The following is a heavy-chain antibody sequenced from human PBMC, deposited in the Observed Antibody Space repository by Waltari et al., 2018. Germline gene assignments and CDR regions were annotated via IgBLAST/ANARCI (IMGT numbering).Heavy chain of an antibody. CDR3: ARHKGNIAARQVAWFDP. V-gene: IGHV4-39*01. J-gene: IGHJ5*02. CDR1: GASISSSSYS. CDR2: IYYSGST. D-gene: IGHD6-6*01. Sequence: QLQLQESGPGLVKPSETLSLTCTVSGASISSSSYSWGWIRHPPGKGLEWIGRIYYSGSTYYNPSLKSRVTISVDTSKNQFSLKLSSVTAADTAVYYCARHKGNIAARQVAWFDPWGQGTLVTVSS.